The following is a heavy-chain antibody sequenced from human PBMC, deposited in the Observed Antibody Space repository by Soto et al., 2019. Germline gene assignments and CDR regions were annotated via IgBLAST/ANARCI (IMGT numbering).Heavy chain of an antibody. D-gene: IGHD3-9*01. CDR1: GFTFSEYS. CDR2: ISSDGDIT. J-gene: IGHJ5*02. V-gene: IGHV3-64D*06. Sequence: GSLMLSCSASGFTFSEYSMHWVFQAPGKGLQYVSTISSDGDITYYADSVKGRFTISRDNSKNTLYLQMNSLRPEDTAVYYCVKVSTFYDILTGYYSTNFFDPWAQGTLVAVSS. CDR3: VKVSTFYDILTGYYSTNFFDP.